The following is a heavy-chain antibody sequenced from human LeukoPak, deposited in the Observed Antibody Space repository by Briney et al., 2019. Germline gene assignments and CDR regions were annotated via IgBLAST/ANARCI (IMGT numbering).Heavy chain of an antibody. D-gene: IGHD3-3*01. CDR1: GFTFSSYW. CDR3: ARDLYDFWSGSFDY. Sequence: GGSLRLSCAASGFTFSSYWMNWVRQAPGKGLEWVSSISSSSSYIYYADSVKGRFTISRDNAKNSLYLQMNSLRAEDTAVYYCARDLYDFWSGSFDYWGQGTLVTVSS. CDR2: ISSSSSYI. V-gene: IGHV3-21*01. J-gene: IGHJ4*02.